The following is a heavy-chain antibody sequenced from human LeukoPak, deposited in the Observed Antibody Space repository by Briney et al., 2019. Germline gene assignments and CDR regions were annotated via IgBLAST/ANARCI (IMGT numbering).Heavy chain of an antibody. CDR3: AREGYGSGYFDY. D-gene: IGHD3-10*01. V-gene: IGHV1-69*04. CDR2: IIPIIGIA. J-gene: IGHJ4*02. Sequence: PVKVSCKASGGTVSSYAIIWGRQAPGQGLECRGRIIPIIGIANYAQKFPGRVTITADKSTSTAYMELSSLRSEDTAVYYCAREGYGSGYFDYWGQGTLVTVSS. CDR1: GGTVSSYA.